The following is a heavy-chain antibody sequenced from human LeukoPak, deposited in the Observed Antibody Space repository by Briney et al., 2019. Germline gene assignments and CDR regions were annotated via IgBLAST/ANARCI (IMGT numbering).Heavy chain of an antibody. CDR3: AKGYSSSWYMWFDP. D-gene: IGHD6-13*01. CDR2: ISSSSSTI. J-gene: IGHJ5*02. V-gene: IGHV3-48*01. Sequence: GGSLRLSCAASGFTFSSYSMNWVRQAPGKGLEWVSYISSSSSTIYYADSVKGRFTISRDNAKNSLYLQMNSLRAEDMALYYCAKGYSSSWYMWFDPWGQGTLVTVSS. CDR1: GFTFSSYS.